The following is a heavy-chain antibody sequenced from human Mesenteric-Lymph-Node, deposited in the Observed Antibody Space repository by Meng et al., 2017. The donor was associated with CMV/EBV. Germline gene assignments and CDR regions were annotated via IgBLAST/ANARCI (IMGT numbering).Heavy chain of an antibody. J-gene: IGHJ4*02. CDR2: INTKTGNP. CDR3: ARGEGFGQLPWRDY. V-gene: IGHV7-4-1*02. D-gene: IGHD3-10*01. CDR1: CYIFTNYY. Sequence: KASCYIFTNYYMTWVRQAPGQGLEWMGHINTKTGNPAYAQGFTGRFVFSLDTSVSTAFLQISSLTTEDTAVYYCARGEGFGQLPWRDYWGQGTLVTVSS.